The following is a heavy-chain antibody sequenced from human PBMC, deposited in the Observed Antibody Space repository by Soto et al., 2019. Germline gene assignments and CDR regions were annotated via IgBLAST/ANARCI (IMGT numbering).Heavy chain of an antibody. CDR1: GGSFSGYY. D-gene: IGHD3-22*01. V-gene: IGHV4-34*01. CDR3: ARGLGITMMVVADDAFDI. CDR2: INHSGST. J-gene: IGHJ3*02. Sequence: SETLSLTCAVYGGSFSGYYWSWIRQPPGKGLEWIGEINHSGSTNYNPSLKSRVTISVDTSKTQFSLKLSSVTAADTAVYYCARGLGITMMVVADDAFDIWGQGTMVTVSS.